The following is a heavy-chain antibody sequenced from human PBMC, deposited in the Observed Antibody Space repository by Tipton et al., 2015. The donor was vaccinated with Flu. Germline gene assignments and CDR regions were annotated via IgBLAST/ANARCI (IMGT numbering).Heavy chain of an antibody. D-gene: IGHD2/OR15-2a*01. CDR1: GASISSGRYY. J-gene: IGHJ5*02. CDR3: ARERLGEYNSAGYPES. CDR2: IYATGST. Sequence: TLSLTCTVSGASISSGRYYWSWIRQPAGKRLEWIGRIYATGSTNYSPSLKSRVTISMDTSRNQFSLRLNSVTAADTAVYFCARERLGEYNSAGYPESWGQGTLVTVSP. V-gene: IGHV4-61*02.